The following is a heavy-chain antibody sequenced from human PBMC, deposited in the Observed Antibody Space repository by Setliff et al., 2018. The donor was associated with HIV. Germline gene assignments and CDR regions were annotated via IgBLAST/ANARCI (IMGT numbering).Heavy chain of an antibody. J-gene: IGHJ4*02. Sequence: NPSETLSLTCAVYGGSFSGYYWSWIRQSPGKGLEWIGEINHTGSTNYIPSLKSRLTMSVDTSKNQLSLSLTSVTAADTAVYYCARVRLTMIMMVDYFDQWGQGTLVTVSS. V-gene: IGHV4-34*01. D-gene: IGHD3-22*01. CDR3: ARVRLTMIMMVDYFDQ. CDR2: INHTGST. CDR1: GGSFSGYY.